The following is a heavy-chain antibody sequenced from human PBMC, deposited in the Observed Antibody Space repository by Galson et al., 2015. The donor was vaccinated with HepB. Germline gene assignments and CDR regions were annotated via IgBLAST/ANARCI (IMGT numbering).Heavy chain of an antibody. CDR2: ITSKTDGGST. CDR1: GVTFTNAW. D-gene: IGHD2-2*01. V-gene: IGHV3-15*01. CDR3: TTDIPFGSSANDY. J-gene: IGHJ4*02. Sequence: SLRLSCAASGVTFTNAWMSWVRQAPGKGLEWVGRITSKTDGGSTDYAAPVKGRFTISRDDSKNTLYLQMNSLKIEDTAVYYCTTDIPFGSSANDYWGQGTLVTVSS.